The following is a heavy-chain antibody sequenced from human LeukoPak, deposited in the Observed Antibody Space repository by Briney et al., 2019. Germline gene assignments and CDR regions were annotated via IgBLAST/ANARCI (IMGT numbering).Heavy chain of an antibody. CDR2: MSGNGGNT. CDR1: GFTFSSYG. Sequence: TGGSLRLSCAASGFTFSSYGMSWVRQAPGKGLEWVSIMSGNGGNTYYADSVKGRFTISRDNSKNTLYLQMNSLRGDDTAVYYCAKDVGKWESLHFFDYWGQGTLVTVSS. J-gene: IGHJ4*02. D-gene: IGHD1-26*01. CDR3: AKDVGKWESLHFFDY. V-gene: IGHV3-23*01.